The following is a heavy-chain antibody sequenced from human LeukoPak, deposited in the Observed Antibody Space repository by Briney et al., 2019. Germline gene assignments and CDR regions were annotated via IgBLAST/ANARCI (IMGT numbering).Heavy chain of an antibody. V-gene: IGHV4-39*01. Sequence: SETLSLTCTVSGGSISSSGYYWGWIRQPPGKGLEWIGSVDYTGITSHSPSLKSRVTISVDTSKNQFSLKLSSVTAADTAVYYCARGPTRGGWYGSDYWGQGTLVTVSS. J-gene: IGHJ4*02. CDR3: ARGPTRGGWYGSDY. CDR2: VDYTGIT. D-gene: IGHD6-19*01. CDR1: GGSISSSGYY.